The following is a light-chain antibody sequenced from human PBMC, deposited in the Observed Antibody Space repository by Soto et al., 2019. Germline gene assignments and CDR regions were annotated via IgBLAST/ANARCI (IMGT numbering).Light chain of an antibody. Sequence: DLQMTQSPSSVSASVGDRVTITCRASQGIRSWLAWYQQRPGKAPNLLIYDASSLQSGVPSRFRGSGSGTDFTLTISSLQPEDFATYYCQQANSFPLTFGGGTKVEIK. J-gene: IGKJ4*01. CDR2: DAS. V-gene: IGKV1-12*01. CDR1: QGIRSW. CDR3: QQANSFPLT.